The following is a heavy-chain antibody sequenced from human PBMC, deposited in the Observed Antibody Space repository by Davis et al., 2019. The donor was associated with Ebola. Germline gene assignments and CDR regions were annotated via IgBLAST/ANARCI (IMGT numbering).Heavy chain of an antibody. J-gene: IGHJ4*02. CDR3: ARSIAAAETY. D-gene: IGHD6-13*01. Sequence: GESLKISCAASEFTFLTNGMSWVRQAPGKGLEWLSYISSSSSTICYADSVKGRFTISRDNAKNSLYLQMNSLSDEDTAVYYCARSIAAAETYWGQGTLVTVSS. CDR1: EFTFLTNG. V-gene: IGHV3-48*02. CDR2: ISSSSSTI.